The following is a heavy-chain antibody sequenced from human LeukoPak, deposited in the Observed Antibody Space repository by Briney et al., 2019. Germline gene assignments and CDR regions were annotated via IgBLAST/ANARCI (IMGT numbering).Heavy chain of an antibody. CDR3: ARPQGGVFWPVYLSHFAS. J-gene: IGHJ4*02. CDR2: IFPGDSDT. V-gene: IGHV5-51*01. Sequence: GESLKISCKASGYSFTSNWIGWVRQMPGKGLEWMGIIFPGDSDTRYSPSFQGQVTISVDKSISTAYLQWSSLKASDAATYYCARPQGGVFWPVYLSHFASGGGETLVPAPS. D-gene: IGHD3-3*01. CDR1: GYSFTSNW.